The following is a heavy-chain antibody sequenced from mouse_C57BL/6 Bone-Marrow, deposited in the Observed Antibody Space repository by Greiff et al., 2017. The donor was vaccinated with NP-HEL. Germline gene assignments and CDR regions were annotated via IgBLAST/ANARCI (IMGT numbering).Heavy chain of an antibody. CDR2: IYPRSGNT. D-gene: IGHD4-1*02. V-gene: IGHV1-81*01. CDR3: AREGLQLMDY. Sequence: QVQLKESGAELARPGASVKLSCKASGYPFTSYGISWVKQRTGQGLEWIGEIYPRSGNTYYNEKFKGKATLTADKSSSTAYMELRSLTSEDSAVYFCAREGLQLMDYWGQGTSVTVSS. J-gene: IGHJ4*01. CDR1: GYPFTSYG.